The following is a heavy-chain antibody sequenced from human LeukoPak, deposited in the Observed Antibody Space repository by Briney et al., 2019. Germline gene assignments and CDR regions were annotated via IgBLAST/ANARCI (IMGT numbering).Heavy chain of an antibody. V-gene: IGHV3-23*01. CDR2: ISDTGATT. D-gene: IGHD2-8*01. Sequence: PGGSLRLSCTASGFTFSSYAMSWVRQAPGKGLEWVSAISDTGATTYDADSVKGRFTISRDNSRSTLYLQMNSLRAEDTALYYCAKDTSIGRYCTNGVCSLFDYWGQGTLVTVSS. CDR3: AKDTSIGRYCTNGVCSLFDY. J-gene: IGHJ4*02. CDR1: GFTFSSYA.